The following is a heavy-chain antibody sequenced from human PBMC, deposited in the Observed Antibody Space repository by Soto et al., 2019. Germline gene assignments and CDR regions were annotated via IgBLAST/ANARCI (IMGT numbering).Heavy chain of an antibody. Sequence: GGSLRLSCAASGFTVTAHYVAWVRQAPGRGLEWVSLIYSGGGKYYADSVKGRFTISRDTSEKTFYLQMNSLRSEDTAVYYCARSDPAYAYGLNVWGQGTTVTVSS. D-gene: IGHD3-10*01. V-gene: IGHV3-53*01. CDR1: GFTVTAHY. CDR3: ARSDPAYAYGLNV. J-gene: IGHJ6*02. CDR2: IYSGGGK.